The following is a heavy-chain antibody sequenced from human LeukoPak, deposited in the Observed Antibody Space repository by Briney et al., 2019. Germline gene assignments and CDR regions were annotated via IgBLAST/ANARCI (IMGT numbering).Heavy chain of an antibody. D-gene: IGHD1-1*01. J-gene: IGHJ6*03. Sequence: GGSLRLSCAASGFTFSRNAIHWVRQAPGKGLEWVSSISSSSSYIYYADSVKGRFTISRDNAKNSLYLQMNSLRAEDTAVYYCARDLGTGTMDVWGKGTTVTVSS. V-gene: IGHV3-21*01. CDR2: ISSSSSYI. CDR3: ARDLGTGTMDV. CDR1: GFTFSRNA.